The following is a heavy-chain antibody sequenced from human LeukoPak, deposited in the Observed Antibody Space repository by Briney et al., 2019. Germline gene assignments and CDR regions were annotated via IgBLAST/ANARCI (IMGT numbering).Heavy chain of an antibody. V-gene: IGHV3-30*04. CDR3: ERARRIDCTATTCRCLEP. CDR1: GFTFRGYA. Sequence: GGSLRLSCTASGFTFRGYAMHWVRQAPGKGLEWMAVISNDGTVEYYVDSVKGRFTTSRDNSKNTLYLQMSSLRPEDTAVYYCERARRIDCTATTCRCLEPWGQGTLVTVSS. J-gene: IGHJ5*02. CDR2: ISNDGTVE. D-gene: IGHD2-8*02.